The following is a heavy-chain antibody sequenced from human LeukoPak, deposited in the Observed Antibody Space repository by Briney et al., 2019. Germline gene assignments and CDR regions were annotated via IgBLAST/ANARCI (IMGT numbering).Heavy chain of an antibody. CDR1: GFTFGDYA. CDR3: TRVLNDFDWLTHYYYYGMDV. D-gene: IGHD3-9*01. Sequence: PGGSLRLSCTASGFTFGDYAMSWFRQAPGKGLEWVGFIRSKAYGGTTEYAASVKGRFTISRDDSKSIAYLQMNSLKTEDTAVYYCTRVLNDFDWLTHYYYYGMDVWGQGTTVTVSS. CDR2: IRSKAYGGTT. J-gene: IGHJ6*02. V-gene: IGHV3-49*03.